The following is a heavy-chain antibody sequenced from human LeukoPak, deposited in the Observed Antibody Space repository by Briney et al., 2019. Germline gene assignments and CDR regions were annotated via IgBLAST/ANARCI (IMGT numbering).Heavy chain of an antibody. CDR3: ARDADYYAGSGYYRALNP. V-gene: IGHV1-46*01. D-gene: IGHD3-22*01. J-gene: IGHJ2*01. Sequence: ASVKVSCKASGYTFTNYYIHWVRQAPGQGLEWMGIFNPSGGRTSYAQKFQDRVTMTRDMSTSTVYMELSSLRSDDTAVYYCARDADYYAGSGYYRALNPWGRGTLVTVSS. CDR1: GYTFTNYY. CDR2: FNPSGGRT.